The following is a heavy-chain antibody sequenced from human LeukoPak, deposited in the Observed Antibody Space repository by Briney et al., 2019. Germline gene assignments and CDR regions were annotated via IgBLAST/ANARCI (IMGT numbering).Heavy chain of an antibody. V-gene: IGHV1-2*02. CDR3: ARVITGTRVFQH. J-gene: IGHJ1*01. Sequence: ASVKVSCKASGYTFTGYYMHWVRQAPAQGLEGMGWINPNSGGTNYGQKFQGRVTMTRDTSISPAYMELSRLRSDDTAVYYCARVITGTRVFQHWGQGTLVTVSS. CDR1: GYTFTGYY. D-gene: IGHD1-7*01. CDR2: INPNSGGT.